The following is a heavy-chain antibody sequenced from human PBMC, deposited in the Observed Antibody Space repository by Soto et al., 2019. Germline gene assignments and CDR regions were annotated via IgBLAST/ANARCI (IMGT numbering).Heavy chain of an antibody. CDR2: IHYSGTT. D-gene: IGHD6-13*01. V-gene: IGHV4-59*01. CDR1: GGSMRNYF. CDR3: AAGEASSRNLAPYYLDF. J-gene: IGHJ4*02. Sequence: SETLSLTCTVSGGSMRNYFWTWIRQPPGKGLEWIGYIHYSGTTSFFPSYNPSLRSRVTISEDTAKNQFSLKLLSVTTADTAVYFCAAGEASSRNLAPYYLDFWGQGTLVTVSS.